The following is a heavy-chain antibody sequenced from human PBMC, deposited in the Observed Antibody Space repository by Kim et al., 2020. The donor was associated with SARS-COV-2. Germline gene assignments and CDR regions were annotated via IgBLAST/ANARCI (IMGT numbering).Heavy chain of an antibody. J-gene: IGHJ5*02. Sequence: SETLSLTCTVSGGSISSSSYYWGWIRQPPGKGLEWIGSIDYSGTTYSNPSLRSRVTISAATSKNQFSLKLNTVTAADTAVYYCARVSALASGYPFPWGQ. V-gene: IGHV4-39*07. CDR2: IDYSGTT. D-gene: IGHD5-12*01. CDR1: GGSISSSSYY. CDR3: ARVSALASGYPFP.